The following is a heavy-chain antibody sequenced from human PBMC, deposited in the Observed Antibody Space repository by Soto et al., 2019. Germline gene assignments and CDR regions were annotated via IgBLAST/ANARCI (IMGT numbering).Heavy chain of an antibody. D-gene: IGHD3-22*01. V-gene: IGHV1-69*12. J-gene: IGHJ1*01. Sequence: QVQLVQSGAEVKKPGSSVKVSCKASGGTFSSYAISWVRQAPGQGLEWMGGIIPIFGTANYAQKFQGRVTVTADDATSTAYRELSSRRSEGTAVYYWASDAQHHFWDSSGYFSAEYFQHWGQGTLVTVSS. CDR1: GGTFSSYA. CDR2: IIPIFGTA. CDR3: ASDAQHHFWDSSGYFSAEYFQH.